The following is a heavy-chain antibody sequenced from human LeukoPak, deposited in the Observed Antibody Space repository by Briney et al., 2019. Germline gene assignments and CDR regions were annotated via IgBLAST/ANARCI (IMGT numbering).Heavy chain of an antibody. Sequence: SETLSLTCTVSGGSISSYYWSWIRQPPGKGLEWIGYIYYSGSTNYNPSLKSRVTISVDTSKNQFSLKLSSVTAADTAVYYCASLGRLPTHPSFDYWGQGTLVTVSS. J-gene: IGHJ4*02. CDR3: ASLGRLPTHPSFDY. D-gene: IGHD2-15*01. CDR2: IYYSGST. V-gene: IGHV4-59*08. CDR1: GGSISSYY.